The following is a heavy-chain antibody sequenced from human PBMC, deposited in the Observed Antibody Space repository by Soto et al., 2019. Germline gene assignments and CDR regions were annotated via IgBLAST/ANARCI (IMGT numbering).Heavy chain of an antibody. CDR1: GFTFSSYW. J-gene: IGHJ4*02. CDR2: MKHDGSDK. V-gene: IGHV3-7*01. CDR3: ARVRVGGGWSFDY. D-gene: IGHD6-19*01. Sequence: EVQLVESGGGLVQPGGSLRLSCAASGFTFSSYWMIWVRQAPGKGLEWVAYMKHDGSDKYYVDSMKGRFTISRDNAKNSLYLQMNSLRAEDTAVYYCARVRVGGGWSFDYWGQGTLVTVSS.